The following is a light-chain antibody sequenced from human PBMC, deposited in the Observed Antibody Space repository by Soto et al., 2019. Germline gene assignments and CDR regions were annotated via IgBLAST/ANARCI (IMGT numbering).Light chain of an antibody. CDR3: QHYNSYGT. CDR2: AAS. V-gene: IGKV1-5*01. J-gene: IGKJ1*01. Sequence: IQMNQSPSTLSASXGDRVTIPGRARQSIRRYLNWYQQIPGXGSKLXIYAASSLETGVTSRFSGSGCGKEFTLTISSLQPDDFATYDCQHYNSYGTFGQGTKVDIK. CDR1: QSIRRY.